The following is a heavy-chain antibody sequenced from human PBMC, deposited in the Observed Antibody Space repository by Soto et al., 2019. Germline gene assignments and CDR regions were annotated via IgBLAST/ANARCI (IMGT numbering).Heavy chain of an antibody. J-gene: IGHJ5*02. Sequence: ASVKVSCKVSGYTLTELSMHWVRQAPGKGLEWMGGFDPEDGEAIYAQKFQGRVTMTEDTSTDTVYMELSSLRSEDTAVYYCATLGAVEITGTTNNWFDPWGQGTLVTVSS. CDR3: ATLGAVEITGTTNNWFDP. CDR2: FDPEDGEA. D-gene: IGHD1-7*01. V-gene: IGHV1-24*01. CDR1: GYTLTELS.